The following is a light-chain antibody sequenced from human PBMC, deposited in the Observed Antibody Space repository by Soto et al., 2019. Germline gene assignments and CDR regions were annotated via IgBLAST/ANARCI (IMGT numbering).Light chain of an antibody. CDR3: HQHHNWPSNT. V-gene: IGKV3D-15*01. CDR1: QSVSSS. CDR2: GAS. J-gene: IGKJ5*01. Sequence: EIMPSHPPQPLSVCPGARAPLACRSRQSVSSSLAWYQQKPGQAPRLLIYGASTRATGVPARFSGSGSGTDFTLTISSLEPEDFAVYYCHQHHNWPSNTFGQGTRLEIK.